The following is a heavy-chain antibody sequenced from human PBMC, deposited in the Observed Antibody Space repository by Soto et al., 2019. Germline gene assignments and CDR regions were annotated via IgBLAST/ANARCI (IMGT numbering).Heavy chain of an antibody. D-gene: IGHD1-26*01. CDR3: ARGVVGKGPDDY. CDR2: ISYDGRNK. J-gene: IGHJ4*02. Sequence: QVQLVESGGGVVQPGRSLRLSCAASGFTFSSYAMHWVRQAPGKGLEWVAVISYDGRNKYYADSVKGRFTISRDNSKNTLYLQLNSLRAEDTALYYSARGVVGKGPDDYWGQGTLVTLSS. CDR1: GFTFSSYA. V-gene: IGHV3-30*04.